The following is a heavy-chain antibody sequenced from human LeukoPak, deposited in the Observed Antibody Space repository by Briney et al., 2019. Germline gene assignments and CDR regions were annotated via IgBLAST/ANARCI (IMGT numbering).Heavy chain of an antibody. J-gene: IGHJ4*02. V-gene: IGHV1-69*04. CDR1: GGTFISYA. CDR3: ARASLQYGVGN. Sequence: GASVKVSCKASGGTFISYAISWVRQAPGQGLEWMGRIIPILGIANYAQKFQGRVTITADKSTSTAYMELSSLRSEDTAVYYCARASLQYGVGNWGQGTLVTVSS. D-gene: IGHD4-11*01. CDR2: IIPILGIA.